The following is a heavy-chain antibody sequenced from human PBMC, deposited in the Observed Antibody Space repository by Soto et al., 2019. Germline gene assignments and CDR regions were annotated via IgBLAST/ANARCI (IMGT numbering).Heavy chain of an antibody. CDR1: GFTFTSSA. D-gene: IGHD2-2*01. CDR2: IVVGSGNT. J-gene: IGHJ4*02. V-gene: IGHV1-58*01. Sequence: SVKVSCKASGFTFTSSAVQWVRQARGQRLEWMGWIVVGSGNTNYAQKFQGRVTITADESTSTAYMELSSLRSEDTAVYYCARGPHCSSTSCSREGNFDYWGQGTLVTVSS. CDR3: ARGPHCSSTSCSREGNFDY.